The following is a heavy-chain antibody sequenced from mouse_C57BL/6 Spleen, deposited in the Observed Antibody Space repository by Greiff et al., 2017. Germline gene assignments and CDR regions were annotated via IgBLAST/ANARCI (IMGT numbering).Heavy chain of an antibody. J-gene: IGHJ3*01. V-gene: IGHV1-80*01. CDR1: GYAFSSYW. D-gene: IGHD1-1*01. CDR2: IYPGDGDT. CDR3: ARLNYYGSSPAWFAY. Sequence: QVQLQQSGAELVKPGASVKISCKASGYAFSSYWMNWVKQRPGKGLEWIGQIYPGDGDTNYNGKFKGKDTLTADQSSSTAYMQLSSLTSEDSAVYFCARLNYYGSSPAWFAYWGQGTLVTVSA.